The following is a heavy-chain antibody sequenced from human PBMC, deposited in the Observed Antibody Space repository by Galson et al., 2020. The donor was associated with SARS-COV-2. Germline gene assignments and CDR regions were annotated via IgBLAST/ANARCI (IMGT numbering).Heavy chain of an antibody. CDR1: GGSIDRSNYY. CDR3: ARPSQTTTGDFDF. D-gene: IGHD4-17*01. J-gene: IGHJ4*02. V-gene: IGHV4-39*01. CDR2: IYYSGNA. Sequence: SETLSLTCTVSGGSIDRSNYYWGWIRQPPGKGLEWLGSIYYSGNAYYNPSLKSRVTISVDTSKNQFSLKLTSVTAADTAMYYCARPSQTTTGDFDFWGQGTLVTVSS.